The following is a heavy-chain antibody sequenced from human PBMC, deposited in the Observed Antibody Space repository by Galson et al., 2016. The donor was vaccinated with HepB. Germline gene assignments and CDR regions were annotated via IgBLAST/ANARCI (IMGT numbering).Heavy chain of an antibody. CDR3: AKNLDSGWHFTFYY. Sequence: SLRLSCAGSGFNVRSNYMNWVRQAPGKGLEWVSVIYRGGATSYADSVKGRFTMSRDTSNNTVFLQMNSLRTEETAGYYCAKNLDSGWHFTFYYWGQGILVTVSS. J-gene: IGHJ4*02. D-gene: IGHD3-22*01. CDR1: GFNVRSNY. V-gene: IGHV3-53*01. CDR2: IYRGGAT.